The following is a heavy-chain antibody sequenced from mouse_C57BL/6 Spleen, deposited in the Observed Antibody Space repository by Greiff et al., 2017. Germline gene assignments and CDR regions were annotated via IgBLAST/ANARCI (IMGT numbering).Heavy chain of an antibody. Sequence: VQLQQSGPVLVKPGASVKMSCKASGYTFTDYYMNWVKQSHGKSLEWIGVINPYNGGTSYNQKFKGKATLTVDKSSSTAYMELNSLTSEDSAVYYCARRIYYGYDGDYWGQGTTLTVSS. D-gene: IGHD2-2*01. CDR3: ARRIYYGYDGDY. J-gene: IGHJ2*01. CDR1: GYTFTDYY. V-gene: IGHV1-19*01. CDR2: INPYNGGT.